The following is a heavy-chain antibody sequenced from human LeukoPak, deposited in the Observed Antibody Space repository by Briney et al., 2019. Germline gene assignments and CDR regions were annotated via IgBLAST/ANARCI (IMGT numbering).Heavy chain of an antibody. D-gene: IGHD3-22*01. CDR2: IYPGDSDT. CDR3: ARQENHYDSSGYYSFDY. V-gene: IGHV5-51*01. CDR1: GYSFTSYW. Sequence: GESLKISCKGSGYSFTSYWIGWVRQMPGKGLEWMGIIYPGDSDTRYSPSFQGQVTISADKSISTAYLQWSSLKASDTAMYYCARQENHYDSSGYYSFDYWGQGTLVTVSS. J-gene: IGHJ4*02.